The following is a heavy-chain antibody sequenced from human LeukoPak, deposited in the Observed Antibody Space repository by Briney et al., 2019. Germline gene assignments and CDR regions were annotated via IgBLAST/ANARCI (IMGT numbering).Heavy chain of an antibody. CDR3: ARAITMVRGVIIKSYYYGMDV. CDR2: ISAYNGNT. Sequence: ASVKVSCKASGYTFTSYGISWVRQAPGQGLEWMGWISAYNGNTNYAQKLQGRVTMTTDTSTSTAYMELMSLRSDDTAVYYCARAITMVRGVIIKSYYYGMDVWGKGTTVTVSS. J-gene: IGHJ6*04. D-gene: IGHD3-10*01. V-gene: IGHV1-18*04. CDR1: GYTFTSYG.